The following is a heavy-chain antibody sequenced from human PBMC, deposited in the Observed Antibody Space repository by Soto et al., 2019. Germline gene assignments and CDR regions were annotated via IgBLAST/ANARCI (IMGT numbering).Heavy chain of an antibody. D-gene: IGHD2-8*01. V-gene: IGHV3-23*01. CDR2: ISGSGATT. CDR3: AREQCSPLDRDCADGAVDRVDP. CDR1: GFSFSTYA. Sequence: SLSCAASGFSFSTYAMSWVRQAPGKGLEWVSAISGSGATTFYADSMKGRFTISRDNSRDTLYLQMNSLRAEDTAVYFCAREQCSPLDRDCADGAVDRVDPWGRGTLVTVSS. J-gene: IGHJ5*02.